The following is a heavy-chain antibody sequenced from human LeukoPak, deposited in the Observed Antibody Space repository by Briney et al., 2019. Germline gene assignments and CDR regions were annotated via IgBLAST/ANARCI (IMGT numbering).Heavy chain of an antibody. CDR1: GFTFSSYA. J-gene: IGHJ3*02. CDR3: AKVRRVVGAFGPLGAFGI. CDR2: ISGSGGST. Sequence: PGGSLRLSCAASGFTFSSYAMSWVRQAPGKGLEWVSAISGSGGSTYYADSVKGRFTISRDNSKNTLYLQLNSLRAEDTAVYYCAKVRRVVGAFGPLGAFGIWGQGTLVTVSS. D-gene: IGHD1-26*01. V-gene: IGHV3-23*01.